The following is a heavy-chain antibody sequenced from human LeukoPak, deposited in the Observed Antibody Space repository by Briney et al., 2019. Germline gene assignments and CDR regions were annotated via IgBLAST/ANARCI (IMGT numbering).Heavy chain of an antibody. CDR2: INPSGGST. CDR1: GYTFTSYY. CDR3: ARGYCSSTSCYSGDAFDI. V-gene: IGHV1-46*01. Sequence: ASVKVSCKASGYTFTSYYMHWVRQAPGQGLEWMGIINPSGGSTSYAQKFQGRVTMTRDTSTSTVCMELSSLRSEDTAVYYCARGYCSSTSCYSGDAFDIWGQGTMVTVSS. D-gene: IGHD2-2*02. J-gene: IGHJ3*02.